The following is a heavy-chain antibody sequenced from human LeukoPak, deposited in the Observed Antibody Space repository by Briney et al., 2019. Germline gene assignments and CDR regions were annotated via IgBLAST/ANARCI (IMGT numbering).Heavy chain of an antibody. J-gene: IGHJ3*02. CDR1: GGSFSGYY. V-gene: IGHV4-34*01. CDR3: ARGRYYYDSSGYYHDAFDI. CDR2: INHSGST. D-gene: IGHD3-22*01. Sequence: SETLSLTCAVYGGSFSGYYWSWIRQPPGKGLEWIGEINHSGSTNYNPSLKSRVTISVDTSKNQFSLKLSSVTAADTAVYYCARGRYYYDSSGYYHDAFDIWGQGTMVTVSS.